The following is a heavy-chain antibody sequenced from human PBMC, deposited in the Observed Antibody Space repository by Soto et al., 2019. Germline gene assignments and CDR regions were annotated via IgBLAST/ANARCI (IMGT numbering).Heavy chain of an antibody. V-gene: IGHV1-69*06. D-gene: IGHD2-2*01. Sequence: ASVKVSCKASGGTFSSYAISWVRQAPGQGLEWMGGIIPIFGTANYAQKFQGRVTITADKSTSTAYMELSSLRSEDTAVYYCARAVIVPAAIGYYYYYGMDVWGQGTTVTVSS. CDR1: GGTFSSYA. CDR2: IIPIFGTA. CDR3: ARAVIVPAAIGYYYYYGMDV. J-gene: IGHJ6*02.